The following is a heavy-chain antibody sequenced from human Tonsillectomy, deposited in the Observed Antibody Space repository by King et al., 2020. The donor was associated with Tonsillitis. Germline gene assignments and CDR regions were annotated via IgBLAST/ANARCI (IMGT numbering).Heavy chain of an antibody. V-gene: IGHV3-21*01. CDR1: GFTFSSYS. CDR2: ISSSSSYI. J-gene: IGHJ4*02. D-gene: IGHD6-13*01. CDR3: ARDQQLIR. Sequence: VQLVESGGGLVKPGGSLRLSCAASGFTFSSYSMNWVRQAPEKGLEWVSSISSSSSYIYYADSVKGRFTNSRDNANNSLYLQMNSLRAEDTAVYYCARDQQLIRWGQGTLVTVSS.